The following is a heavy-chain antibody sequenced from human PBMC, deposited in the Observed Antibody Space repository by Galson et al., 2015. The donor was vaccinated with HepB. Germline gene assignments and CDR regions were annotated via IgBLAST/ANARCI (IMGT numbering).Heavy chain of an antibody. CDR2: ITTDGSTI. D-gene: IGHD3-10*01. CDR1: GFTFSNYW. V-gene: IGHV3-48*01. J-gene: IGHJ6*02. Sequence: SLRLSCAASGFTFSNYWMSRVRQAPGKGLEWVSYITTDGSTIYYADSVRGRFTISRDNVENSLSLQMNSLRAEDTAVYHCARGAELDVWGQGTTVTVSS. CDR3: ARGAELDV.